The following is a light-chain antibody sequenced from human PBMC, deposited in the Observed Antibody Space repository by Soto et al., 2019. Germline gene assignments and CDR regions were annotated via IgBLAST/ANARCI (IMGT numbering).Light chain of an antibody. CDR2: EVS. Sequence: VLTQPPSASGSPGQSATISCTGTSGDVGGYNYVSWYQQHPGKAPKLMIFEVSERPSGVPDRFSASKSGNTASLTVSGLQAEDEADYYCSSYAGSNNYVFGTGTKVTVL. CDR1: SGDVGGYNY. J-gene: IGLJ1*01. V-gene: IGLV2-8*01. CDR3: SSYAGSNNYV.